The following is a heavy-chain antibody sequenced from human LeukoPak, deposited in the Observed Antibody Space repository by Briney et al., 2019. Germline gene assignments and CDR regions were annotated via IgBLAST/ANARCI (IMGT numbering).Heavy chain of an antibody. D-gene: IGHD3-22*01. J-gene: IGHJ4*02. CDR3: ASRDSSGYVDY. CDR2: IYHSGST. Sequence: PSETLSLTCAVSGGSSSGYSWNWFRQPPGKGLEWIGSIYHSGSTYYNPSLKSRVTISVDTSKNQFSLKLSSVTAADTAVYYCASRDSSGYVDYWGQGTLVTVSS. CDR1: GGSSSGYS. V-gene: IGHV4-38-2*01.